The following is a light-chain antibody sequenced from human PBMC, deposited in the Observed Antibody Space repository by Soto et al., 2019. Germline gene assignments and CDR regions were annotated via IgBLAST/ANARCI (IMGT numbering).Light chain of an antibody. V-gene: IGLV2-8*01. J-gene: IGLJ1*01. CDR2: EVN. Sequence: QSVLTQPPSASGFPGQSVAISCTGTSSDVGATDYVSWYQQHSGKAAKLLLYEVNKRPSGVPDRFSGSKSGNTASLTVSALQADDEADYYCISHVVVSKVLGTGTKLTVL. CDR1: SSDVGATDY. CDR3: ISHVVVSKV.